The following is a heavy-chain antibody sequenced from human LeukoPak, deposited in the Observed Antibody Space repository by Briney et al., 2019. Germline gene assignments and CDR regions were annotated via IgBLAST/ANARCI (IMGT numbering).Heavy chain of an antibody. CDR2: INPNSGGT. CDR3: ARSLIVGAEDAFDI. Sequence: GASVKVSCRASGYTFTGYYMHWVRQAPGQGLEWMGWINPNSGGTNYAQKFQGRVTMTRDTSISTAYMELSRLRSDDTAVYYCARSLIVGAEDAFDIWGQGTMVTVSS. V-gene: IGHV1-2*02. J-gene: IGHJ3*02. CDR1: GYTFTGYY. D-gene: IGHD1-26*01.